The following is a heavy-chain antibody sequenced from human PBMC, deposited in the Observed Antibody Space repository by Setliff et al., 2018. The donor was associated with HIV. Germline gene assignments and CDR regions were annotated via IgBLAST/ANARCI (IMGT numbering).Heavy chain of an antibody. Sequence: ASVKVSCKASGYTFTTYGISWVRQAPGHGLEWMGWISPYIGHTNYAQNFQGRVTMTIDTSTSTAYMELRSLRSDDTAVYFCAGLGSGWSDSYYYAMDVWGQGTTVTSP. CDR1: GYTFTTYG. V-gene: IGHV1-18*01. CDR2: ISPYIGHT. D-gene: IGHD6-19*01. CDR3: AGLGSGWSDSYYYAMDV. J-gene: IGHJ6*02.